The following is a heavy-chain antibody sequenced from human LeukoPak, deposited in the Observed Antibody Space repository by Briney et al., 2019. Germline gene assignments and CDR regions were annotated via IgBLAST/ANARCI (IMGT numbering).Heavy chain of an antibody. Sequence: QTGGSLRLSCAASGFIFSSYGMSWVRQAPGKGLEWVSYISSSGSTIYYADSVKGRFTISRDNAKNSLYLQMNSLRAEDTAVYYCARSPTGSGWYYFDYWGQGTLVTVSS. CDR1: GFIFSSYG. CDR3: ARSPTGSGWYYFDY. J-gene: IGHJ4*02. D-gene: IGHD6-19*01. V-gene: IGHV3-48*03. CDR2: ISSSGSTI.